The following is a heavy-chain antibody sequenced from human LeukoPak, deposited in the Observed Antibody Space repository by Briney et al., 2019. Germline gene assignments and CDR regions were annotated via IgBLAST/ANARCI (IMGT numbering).Heavy chain of an antibody. D-gene: IGHD3-22*01. J-gene: IGHJ5*02. CDR1: GGSISSGGYS. V-gene: IGHV4-30-2*01. CDR2: IYHSGST. Sequence: SETLSLTCAVSGGSISSGGYSWSWIRQPPGEGLEWIGYIYHSGSTYYNPSLKSRVTISVDRSKNQFSLKLSSVTAADTAVYYCARGGNDRPFDPWGQGTLVTVSS. CDR3: ARGGNDRPFDP.